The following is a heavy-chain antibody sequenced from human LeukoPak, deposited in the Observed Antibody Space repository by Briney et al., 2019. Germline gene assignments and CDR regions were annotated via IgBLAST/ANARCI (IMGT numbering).Heavy chain of an antibody. Sequence: GRSLRLSCAASGLTFDDYAMHWVRQAPGKGLEWVSGISWNSGSIGYADSVKGRFTISRDNAKNSLYLQMNSLRAEDTALYYCAKSRTGMELLWFGEFDYWGQGTLVTVSS. CDR1: GLTFDDYA. CDR2: ISWNSGSI. CDR3: AKSRTGMELLWFGEFDY. V-gene: IGHV3-9*01. J-gene: IGHJ4*02. D-gene: IGHD3-10*01.